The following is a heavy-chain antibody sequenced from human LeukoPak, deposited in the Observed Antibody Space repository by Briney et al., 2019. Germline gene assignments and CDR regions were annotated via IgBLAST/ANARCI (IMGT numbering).Heavy chain of an antibody. CDR1: GGSFSGYY. Sequence: SETLSLTCAVYGGSFSGYYWSWIRQPPGKGLEWIGEINHSGSTNYNPSLKSRVTISVDTSKNQFSLKLSSVTAADTAVYYCARGFISSWYPANWFDPWGQGTLVTVSS. J-gene: IGHJ5*02. CDR2: INHSGST. CDR3: ARGFISSWYPANWFDP. V-gene: IGHV4-34*01. D-gene: IGHD6-13*01.